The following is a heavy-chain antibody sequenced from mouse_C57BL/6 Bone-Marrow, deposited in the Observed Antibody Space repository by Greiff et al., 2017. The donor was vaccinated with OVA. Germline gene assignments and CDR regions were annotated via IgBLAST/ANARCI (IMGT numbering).Heavy chain of an antibody. V-gene: IGHV5-12*01. Sequence: DVMLVESGGGLVQPGGSLKLSCAASGFTFSDYYMYWVRQTPEKRLEWVAYISNGGGSTYYPDTVKGRFTISRDNAKNTLYLQMSRLKSEDTAMYYCARQDYGSSYVQYFDVWGTGTTVTVSS. CDR1: GFTFSDYY. J-gene: IGHJ1*03. D-gene: IGHD1-1*01. CDR2: ISNGGGST. CDR3: ARQDYGSSYVQYFDV.